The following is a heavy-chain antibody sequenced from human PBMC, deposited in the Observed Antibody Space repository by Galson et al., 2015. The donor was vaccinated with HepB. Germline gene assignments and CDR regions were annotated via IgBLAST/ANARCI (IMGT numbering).Heavy chain of an antibody. D-gene: IGHD4/OR15-4a*01. CDR1: GVTFGDYA. CDR3: ARDMAYGALDY. J-gene: IGHJ4*02. Sequence: ALRLSCATSGVTFGDYAMHWVRHAPGKGLEWVSGISWNSGHSAYLDSVKGRFTISRDNAKNSLYLQLNSLTSEDTALYFCARDMAYGALDYWGQGTLVTVSS. CDR2: ISWNSGHS. V-gene: IGHV3-9*01.